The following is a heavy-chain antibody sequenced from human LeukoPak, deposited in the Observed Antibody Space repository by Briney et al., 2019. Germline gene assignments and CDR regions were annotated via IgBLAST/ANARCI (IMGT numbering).Heavy chain of an antibody. J-gene: IGHJ3*02. D-gene: IGHD4-17*01. CDR2: IRQDGSEK. CDR3: ARAAGDYGDVFDI. V-gene: IGHV3-7*03. Sequence: GGSLTLYCAASGFTFSSYRMSGARQAPGKGLEWVANIRQDGSEKYYVDSVKGRLTISRDNDKNSLYLQMNSLRAEDTAVYYCARAAGDYGDVFDIWGQGTMVTVSS. CDR1: GFTFSSYR.